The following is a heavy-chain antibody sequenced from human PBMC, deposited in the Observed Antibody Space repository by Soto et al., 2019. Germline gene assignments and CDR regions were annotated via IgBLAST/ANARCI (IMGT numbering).Heavy chain of an antibody. Sequence: GASVKVSCKASGYTFTSYYMHWVRQAPGQGLEWMGIINPSGGSTSYAQKFQGRVTMTRDTSTSPVYMELSSRRSEDTAVYYCVRVPNHYYDSSGYGVWFDPWGKGTLVTVPP. J-gene: IGHJ5*02. CDR1: GYTFTSYY. V-gene: IGHV1-46*03. CDR3: VRVPNHYYDSSGYGVWFDP. D-gene: IGHD3-22*01. CDR2: INPSGGST.